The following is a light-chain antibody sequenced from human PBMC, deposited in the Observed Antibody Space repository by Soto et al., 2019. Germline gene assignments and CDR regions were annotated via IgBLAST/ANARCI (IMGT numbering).Light chain of an antibody. Sequence: EIGMTQSPATLSVSPGERATLSCRASQSVSSKLAWYQQKPGQAPRVLIYGASTRATGIPARFSGSGSGTEFTLTISSLQSEDFAVYYCQQYNDWPPTWTFGQGTRVEIK. J-gene: IGKJ1*01. CDR1: QSVSSK. V-gene: IGKV3-15*01. CDR3: QQYNDWPPTWT. CDR2: GAS.